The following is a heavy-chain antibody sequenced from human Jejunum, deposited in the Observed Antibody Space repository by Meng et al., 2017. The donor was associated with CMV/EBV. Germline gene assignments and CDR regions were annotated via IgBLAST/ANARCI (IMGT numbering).Heavy chain of an antibody. CDR3: ARGADTPVVLPPDL. J-gene: IGHJ4*02. Sequence: SGLTVSRTCMSWVRQAPGKGLGWVSVIFGSGTTVYPDSVKGRFTVSRDNSKNTVYLQMNSLKLEDTAVYYCARGADTPVVLPPDLWGQGTLVTVSS. V-gene: IGHV3-66*03. CDR2: IFGSGTT. CDR1: GLTVSRTC. D-gene: IGHD5-18*01.